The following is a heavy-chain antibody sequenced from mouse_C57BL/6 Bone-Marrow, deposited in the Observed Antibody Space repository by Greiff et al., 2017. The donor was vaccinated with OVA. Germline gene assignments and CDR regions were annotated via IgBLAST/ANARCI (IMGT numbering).Heavy chain of an antibody. Sequence: QVQLQQSGAELVRPGTSVKVSCKASGYAFTNYLIEWVKQRPGQGLEWIGVINPGSGGTNYNEKFKGKATLTADKSSSTAYMQLSSLTSEDTAVYYCARRGALDVWGTGTTVTVSS. CDR3: ARRGALDV. CDR2: INPGSGGT. V-gene: IGHV1-54*01. J-gene: IGHJ1*03. CDR1: GYAFTNYL.